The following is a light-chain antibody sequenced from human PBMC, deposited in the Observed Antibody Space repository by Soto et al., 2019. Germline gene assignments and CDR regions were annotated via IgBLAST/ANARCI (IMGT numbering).Light chain of an antibody. CDR1: QDISSD. Sequence: DIQLTQSPSFLSASVGDRVTITCRASQDISSDLAWYQQKPGKVPKLLISAAFTLQSGVPSRFSGSGSGTEFTLTISSLPPEDFAAYYCQQLKSYPLTFGGGTKVEIK. V-gene: IGKV1-9*01. CDR3: QQLKSYPLT. CDR2: AAF. J-gene: IGKJ4*01.